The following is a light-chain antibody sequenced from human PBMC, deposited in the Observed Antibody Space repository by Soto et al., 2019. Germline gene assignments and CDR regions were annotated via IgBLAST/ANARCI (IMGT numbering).Light chain of an antibody. V-gene: IGKV3-11*01. CDR3: QQRNIWPPVT. CDR1: TSVTNY. CDR2: GAF. Sequence: EIVLTQSPATLSLSPGERATLSCRASTSVTNYLAWYQQKPGQAPRLLSYGAFNRATGIPARFSGRGSGTDFTLTISSLEPEDFAVYYCQQRNIWPPVTFGQGTRLEIK. J-gene: IGKJ5*01.